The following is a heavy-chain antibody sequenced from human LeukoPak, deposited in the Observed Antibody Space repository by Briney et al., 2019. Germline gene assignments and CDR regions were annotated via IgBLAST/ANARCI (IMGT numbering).Heavy chain of an antibody. Sequence: GGTLRLSCAASGFTFSSYGMHWVRQAPGKGLEWVAVTWYDGSNKYYADSAKGRFTISRDNSKNTLYLQMNSLRAEDTAVYYCARDRGLYSGYDLSYFDYWGQGSLVTVSS. CDR2: TWYDGSNK. CDR1: GFTFSSYG. CDR3: ARDRGLYSGYDLSYFDY. J-gene: IGHJ4*02. V-gene: IGHV3-33*01. D-gene: IGHD5-12*01.